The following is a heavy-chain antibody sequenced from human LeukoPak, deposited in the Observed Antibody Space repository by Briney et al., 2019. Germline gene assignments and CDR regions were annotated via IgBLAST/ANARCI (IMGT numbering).Heavy chain of an antibody. V-gene: IGHV3-49*04. D-gene: IGHD3-3*01. J-gene: IGHJ5*02. Sequence: GGSLRLSCTASGFTFGDYAMSWVRQAPGKGLEWVGFIRSKAYGGTTEYAASVKGRFTISRDDSKSIAYLQMNSLKTEDTAVYYCTRGAVRLLYHWFDPWGQGTLVTVSS. CDR2: IRSKAYGGTT. CDR1: GFTFGDYA. CDR3: TRGAVRLLYHWFDP.